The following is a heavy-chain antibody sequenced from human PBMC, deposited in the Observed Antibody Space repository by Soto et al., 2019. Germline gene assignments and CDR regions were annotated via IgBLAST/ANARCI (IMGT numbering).Heavy chain of an antibody. CDR2: ISSSSSTI. V-gene: IGHV3-48*02. CDR1: GFTFSSYS. D-gene: IGHD2-8*01. Sequence: GGSLRLSCAASGFTFSSYSMNWVRQAPGKGLEWVSYISSSSSTIYYADSVKGRFTISRDNAKNSLYLQMNSLRDEDTAVYYCARGLPEYCTNGVCYGMDVWGQGTTVTVSS. CDR3: ARGLPEYCTNGVCYGMDV. J-gene: IGHJ6*02.